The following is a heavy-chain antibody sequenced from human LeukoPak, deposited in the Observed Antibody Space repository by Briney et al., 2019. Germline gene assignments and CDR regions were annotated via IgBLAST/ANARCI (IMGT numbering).Heavy chain of an antibody. D-gene: IGHD6-19*01. J-gene: IGHJ3*02. Sequence: PGGSLRLSCAASGFTVSSSHMSWVRQAPGKGLEWVSVMFSGGTPYYADSVKGRFTISRDNSKNTLFLQMSSLRAEDTAVYYCTRGISCGSAFDIWGQGTIVTVSS. CDR1: GFTVSSSH. V-gene: IGHV3-53*01. CDR3: TRGISCGSAFDI. CDR2: MFSGGTP.